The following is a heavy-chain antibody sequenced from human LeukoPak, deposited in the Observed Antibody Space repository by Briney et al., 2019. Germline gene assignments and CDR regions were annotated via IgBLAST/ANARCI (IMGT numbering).Heavy chain of an antibody. CDR1: GFTFSRYA. D-gene: IGHD3-22*01. J-gene: IGHJ3*02. CDR2: ISGSGGST. Sequence: PGGXXRLSCAASGFTFSRYAMSWVRQAPGKGLEWVSAISGSGGSTYYADSVKGRFTISRDNSKNTLFLQLNSLRADDTAVYYCAKDLVSYYYDSSGSAFDIWGQGTMVTVSS. CDR3: AKDLVSYYYDSSGSAFDI. V-gene: IGHV3-23*01.